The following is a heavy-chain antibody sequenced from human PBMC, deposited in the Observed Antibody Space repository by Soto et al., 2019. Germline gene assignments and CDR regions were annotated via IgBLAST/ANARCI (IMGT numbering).Heavy chain of an antibody. J-gene: IGHJ5*02. CDR1: GYTFTSYD. Sequence: QVQLVQSGAEVKKPGASVKVSCKASGYTFTSYDINWVRQATGQGLEWMGWMNPNSGNTGYAQKFQGRVTMTSNTSISTAYMELSSLRSEDTAVYYCARQVARPLGSWFDPWGQGTLVTVSS. CDR2: MNPNSGNT. V-gene: IGHV1-8*01. D-gene: IGHD5-12*01. CDR3: ARQVARPLGSWFDP.